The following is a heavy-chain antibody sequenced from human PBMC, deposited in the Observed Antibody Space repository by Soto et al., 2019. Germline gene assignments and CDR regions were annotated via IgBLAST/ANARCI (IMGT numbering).Heavy chain of an antibody. V-gene: IGHV1-46*01. CDR2: IDPSGGGT. CDR1: GYTFTNYY. Sequence: ASVKVSCKASGYTFTNYYMHWVRQAPGQGLEWMGIIDPSGGGTSYAQKFQGRLTMTRDTSTSTVYMGLSSLKSEDTAVYYCARDRVDCSGGNCWRSVEDTWGQGTLVTVSS. J-gene: IGHJ5*02. D-gene: IGHD2-15*01. CDR3: ARDRVDCSGGNCWRSVEDT.